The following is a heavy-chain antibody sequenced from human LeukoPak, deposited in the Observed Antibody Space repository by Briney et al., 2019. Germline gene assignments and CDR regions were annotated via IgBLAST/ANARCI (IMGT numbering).Heavy chain of an antibody. Sequence: ASVKVSCKASGYTFTNYLMSWVRQAPGQGLEWMGWINGSHENTNHAQKHKGRDTLTTDKYTSTAYMGLVCLREDDTAAYCCARDVSAGWGEGTLVTVSS. CDR3: ARDVSAG. CDR2: INGSHENT. CDR1: GYTFTNYL. V-gene: IGHV1-18*01. J-gene: IGHJ4*02.